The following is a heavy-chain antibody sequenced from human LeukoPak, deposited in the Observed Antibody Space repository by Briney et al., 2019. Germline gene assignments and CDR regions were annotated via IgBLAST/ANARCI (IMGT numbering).Heavy chain of an antibody. Sequence: GGSLRLSCAASGFTFSSYAMSWVRQAPGKGLERVSAISGSGGSTYYADSVKGRFTISRDNSKNTLYLQMNSLRAEDTAVYYCAKLIPDYYYDSSSYPQDYWGQGTLVTVSS. J-gene: IGHJ4*02. CDR1: GFTFSSYA. CDR3: AKLIPDYYYDSSSYPQDY. V-gene: IGHV3-23*01. D-gene: IGHD3-22*01. CDR2: ISGSGGST.